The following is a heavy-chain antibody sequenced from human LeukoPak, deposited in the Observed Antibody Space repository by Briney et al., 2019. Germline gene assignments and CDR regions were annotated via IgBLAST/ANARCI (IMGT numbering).Heavy chain of an antibody. J-gene: IGHJ4*02. Sequence: GASVKVSCKASGGTISSYAISWVRQAPGQGLEWMGGIIPIFGTANYAQKFQGRVTITADESTSTAYMELSSLRSEDTAVYYCARDGSNYGGNRGAFDYWGQGTLVTVSS. V-gene: IGHV1-69*13. CDR3: ARDGSNYGGNRGAFDY. CDR1: GGTISSYA. CDR2: IIPIFGTA. D-gene: IGHD4-23*01.